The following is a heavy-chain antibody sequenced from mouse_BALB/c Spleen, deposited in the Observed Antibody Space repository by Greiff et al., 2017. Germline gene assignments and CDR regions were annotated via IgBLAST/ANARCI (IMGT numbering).Heavy chain of an antibody. CDR2: INPYNDGT. V-gene: IGHV1-14*01. D-gene: IGHD2-1*01. CDR3: AKGNYPYYLDY. Sequence: EVHLVESGPELVKPGASVKMSCKASGYTFTSYVMHWVKQKPGQGLEWIGYINPYNDGTKYNEKFKGKATLTSDKSSSTAYMELSSLTSEDSAVYYCAKGNYPYYLDYWGQGTTLTVSS. J-gene: IGHJ2*01. CDR1: GYTFTSYV.